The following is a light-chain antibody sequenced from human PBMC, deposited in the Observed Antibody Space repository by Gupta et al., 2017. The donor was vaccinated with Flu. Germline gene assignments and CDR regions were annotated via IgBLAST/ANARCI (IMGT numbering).Light chain of an antibody. Sequence: DIVMTQHPESMAVLLGERATINCKSSKNVVYVSNNKSYLAWYQQKAGQPPELLINWASSRASGVPDRFSGSGSATEFSLTISSLQAEDLAVYYCQQYYSSPWTFGQGTSVEIK. CDR3: QQYYSSPWT. CDR2: WAS. J-gene: IGKJ1*01. CDR1: KNVVYVSNNKSY. V-gene: IGKV4-1*01.